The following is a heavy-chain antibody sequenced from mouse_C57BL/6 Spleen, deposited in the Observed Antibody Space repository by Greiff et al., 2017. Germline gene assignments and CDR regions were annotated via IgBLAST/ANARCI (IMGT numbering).Heavy chain of an antibody. J-gene: IGHJ1*03. Sequence: QVQLQQPGAELVRPGSSVKLSCKASGYTFTSYWMDWVKQRPGQGLEWIGNIYPSDSETHYNQKFKDKATLTVDKSSSTAYMQLSSLTSEDSAVYYCARGDYDYDETNWYFDVWGTGTTVTVSS. CDR1: GYTFTSYW. D-gene: IGHD2-4*01. CDR2: IYPSDSET. CDR3: ARGDYDYDETNWYFDV. V-gene: IGHV1-61*01.